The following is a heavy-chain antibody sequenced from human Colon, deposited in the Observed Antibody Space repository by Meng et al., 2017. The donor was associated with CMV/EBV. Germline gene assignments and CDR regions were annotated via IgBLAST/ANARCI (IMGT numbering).Heavy chain of an antibody. V-gene: IGHV3-74*01. D-gene: IGHD7-27*01. CDR3: ARDLSGASDF. Sequence: VQLVESGGGLVHPGGSLRLSCAASGFTFSRFWMHWVRQAPGKGLVWVSRTNEDGTITNYADSVKGRFTISRDNAENTLYLQMNSLRAEDTAVYYCARDLSGASDFWGQGTLVTVS. CDR1: GFTFSRFW. CDR2: TNEDGTIT. J-gene: IGHJ4*02.